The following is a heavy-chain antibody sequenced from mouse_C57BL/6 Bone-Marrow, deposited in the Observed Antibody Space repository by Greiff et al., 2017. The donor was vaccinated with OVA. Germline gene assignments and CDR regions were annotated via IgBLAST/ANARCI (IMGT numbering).Heavy chain of an antibody. CDR3: ARGDYYGSSYGYFDV. D-gene: IGHD1-1*01. J-gene: IGHJ1*03. CDR1: GYTFTSYW. Sequence: VQLQQPGAELVKPGASVKLSCKASGYTFTSYWMQWVKQRPGQGLEWIGEIDPSVSYTNYNQKFKGKATLTVDTSSSTAYMQLSSLTSEDSAVYYCARGDYYGSSYGYFDVWGTGTTVTVSS. V-gene: IGHV1-50*01. CDR2: IDPSVSYT.